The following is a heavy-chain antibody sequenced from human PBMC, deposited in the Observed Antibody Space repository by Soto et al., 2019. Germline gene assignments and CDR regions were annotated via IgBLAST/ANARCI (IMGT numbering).Heavy chain of an antibody. Sequence: QLQLQESGPGLVKPSETLSLTCTVSGGSISSSSYYWGWIRQPPGKGLEWIGSIYYSGSTYYNPSLKSRVTISVDTSKNQFSLKLSSVTAADTAVYYCARNTVVAATRFDYWGQGTLVTVSS. V-gene: IGHV4-39*01. D-gene: IGHD2-15*01. CDR2: IYYSGST. CDR3: ARNTVVAATRFDY. CDR1: GGSISSSSYY. J-gene: IGHJ4*02.